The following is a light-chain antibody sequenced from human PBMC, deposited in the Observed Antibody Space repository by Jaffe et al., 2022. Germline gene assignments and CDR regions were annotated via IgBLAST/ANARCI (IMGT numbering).Light chain of an antibody. V-gene: IGLV2-8*01. CDR1: SSDVGAFNF. CDR2: EVT. J-gene: IGLJ1*01. Sequence: QSALTQPPSASGSPGQSVTISCTGTSSDVGAFNFVSWFQQHPGKVPKLMIYEVTKRPSGVPDRFSGSKSGNTASLTVSGLQAEDEADYYCSSFAGTSFVFGTGTKVTVL. CDR3: SSFAGTSFV.